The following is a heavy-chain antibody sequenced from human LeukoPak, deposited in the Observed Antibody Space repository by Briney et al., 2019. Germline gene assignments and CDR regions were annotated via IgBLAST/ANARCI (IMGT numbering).Heavy chain of an antibody. CDR1: GGTFSSYA. V-gene: IGHV1-69*01. CDR2: IIPIFGTA. CDR3: AREERRGRQENWFDP. D-gene: IGHD3-10*01. Sequence: ASVKVSCKSSGGTFSSYAISWVRQAPGQGLEWMGGIIPIFGTANYAQKFQGRVTITADESTSTAYMELSSLRSEDTAVYYCAREERRGRQENWFDPWGQGTLATVSS. J-gene: IGHJ5*02.